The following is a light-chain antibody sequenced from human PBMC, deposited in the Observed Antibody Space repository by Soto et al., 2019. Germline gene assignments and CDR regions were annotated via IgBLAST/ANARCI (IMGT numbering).Light chain of an antibody. V-gene: IGKV3-15*01. CDR3: HQRQSWPRT. J-gene: IGKJ1*01. CDR1: QSVSSD. CDR2: GAS. Sequence: EIVMTQSPATLSVSPGERATLSCRASQSVSSDLAWYQQKPGQAPRLLIYGASTRATGIPARFSGSGSATDFTLTISDVQPEDFALYYCHQRQSWPRTFGQGTKVDIK.